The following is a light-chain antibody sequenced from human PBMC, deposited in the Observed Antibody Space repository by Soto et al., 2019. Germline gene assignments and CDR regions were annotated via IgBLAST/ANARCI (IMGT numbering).Light chain of an antibody. Sequence: QAVVTKEPSLTVSPGGTVTLACASSTGAVASDSYPSWFQQKPGQAPRVLIYTVSNKHSWTPARFSGSLRGGKAALTLSDVQPEGEAAYFCLLYYDGAHVVGPGTK. CDR2: TVS. CDR1: TGAVASDSY. J-gene: IGLJ1*01. CDR3: LLYYDGAHV. V-gene: IGLV7-43*01.